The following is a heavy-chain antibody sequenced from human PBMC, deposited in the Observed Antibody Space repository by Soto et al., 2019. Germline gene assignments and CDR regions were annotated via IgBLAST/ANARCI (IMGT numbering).Heavy chain of an antibody. CDR1: GGIFNNYA. Sequence: ASVKVSCKASGGIFNNYAISWVRQAPGQGLEWMGWISAYNGNTNYAQKLQGRVTMTTDTSTSTAYMELRSLRSDDTAVYYCARDRGSSSWYYYYYYGMDVWGQGTTVTVSS. J-gene: IGHJ6*02. V-gene: IGHV1-18*01. D-gene: IGHD6-13*01. CDR3: ARDRGSSSWYYYYYYGMDV. CDR2: ISAYNGNT.